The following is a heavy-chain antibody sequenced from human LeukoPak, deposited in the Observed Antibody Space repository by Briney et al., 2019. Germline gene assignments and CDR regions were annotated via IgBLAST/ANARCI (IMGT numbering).Heavy chain of an antibody. CDR1: GFTFNTHA. CDR2: ISGSGDFT. D-gene: IGHD2-21*01. J-gene: IGHJ4*02. CDR3: GARPGEVAVPYDY. V-gene: IGHV3-23*01. Sequence: GGSLRLSCAASGFTFNTHAMTWVRQAPGKGLDWVSVISGSGDFTYYADSVKGRFTISRDSSKNTLYLQMHSLRGEDTAVFYCGARPGEVAVPYDYWGQGTLVTVSS.